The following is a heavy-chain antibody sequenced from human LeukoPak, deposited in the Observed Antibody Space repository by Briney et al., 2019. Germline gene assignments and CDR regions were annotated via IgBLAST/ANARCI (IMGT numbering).Heavy chain of an antibody. Sequence: GGSLRLSCAASGFTFSSYWMSWVRQAPGKGLEWVANIKQDGSEKYYVDSVKGRFTISRDNAKNSLYLQMNSLRAEDTAVYYCARAIGYCSGGSCYSGYYYYYYMDIWGKGTTVTVSS. D-gene: IGHD2-15*01. CDR3: ARAIGYCSGGSCYSGYYYYYYMDI. J-gene: IGHJ6*03. CDR1: GFTFSSYW. CDR2: IKQDGSEK. V-gene: IGHV3-7*01.